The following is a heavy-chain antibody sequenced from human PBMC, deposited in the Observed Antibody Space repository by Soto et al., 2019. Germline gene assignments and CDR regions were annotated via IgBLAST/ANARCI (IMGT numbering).Heavy chain of an antibody. Sequence: QVQLVQSGAEVKKPGASVKVSCKAAGYPLTGYYMPWVRQAPGQGLEWLGWINPNSGGTNYAQKFQGWVTMTRDTSISTAYMELSRLRSDDTAVYYCERQGGDGGISPWNVWGQGTTVTVSS. J-gene: IGHJ6*02. CDR3: ERQGGDGGISPWNV. V-gene: IGHV1-2*04. D-gene: IGHD1-20*01. CDR2: INPNSGGT. CDR1: GYPLTGYY.